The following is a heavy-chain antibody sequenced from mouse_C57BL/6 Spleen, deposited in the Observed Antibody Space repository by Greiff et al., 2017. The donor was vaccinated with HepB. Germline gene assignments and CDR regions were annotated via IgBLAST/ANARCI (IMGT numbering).Heavy chain of an antibody. J-gene: IGHJ3*01. CDR3: ARRDDGPWFAY. D-gene: IGHD2-3*01. CDR1: GYTFTSYW. CDR2: IDPSDSYT. Sequence: QVQLQQSGAELVMPGASVKLSCKASGYTFTSYWMHWVKQRPGQGLEWIGEIDPSDSYTNYNQKFKGKSTLTVDKSSSTAYMQLSSLTSEDSAVYYCARRDDGPWFAYWGQGTLVTVSA. V-gene: IGHV1-69*01.